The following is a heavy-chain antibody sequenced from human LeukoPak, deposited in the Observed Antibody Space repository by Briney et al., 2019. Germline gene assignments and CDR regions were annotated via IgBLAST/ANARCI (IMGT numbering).Heavy chain of an antibody. J-gene: IGHJ4*02. V-gene: IGHV4-30-2*01. CDR2: IYHSGST. CDR1: GGSISSGGYY. Sequence: SQTLSLTCTVSGGSISSGGYYWSWIRQPPGKGLEWIGYIYHSGSTYYNPSLKSRVTISVDRSKNQFSLKLSSVTAADTAVYYCARQMVGSSGWYDYFDYWGQGTLVTVSS. CDR3: ARQMVGSSGWYDYFDY. D-gene: IGHD6-19*01.